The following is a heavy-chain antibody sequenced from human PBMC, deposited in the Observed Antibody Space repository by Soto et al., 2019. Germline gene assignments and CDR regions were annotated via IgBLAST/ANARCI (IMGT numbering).Heavy chain of an antibody. CDR3: AKDIEPPGLSFDY. Sequence: PGKGLEWISYISISGNSIYYAESVKGRFTISRDDARNSLYLQLNSLRAEDTAVYYCAKDIEPPGLSFDYWGHGVLV. V-gene: IGHV3-11*01. J-gene: IGHJ4*01. D-gene: IGHD6-13*01. CDR2: ISISGNSI.